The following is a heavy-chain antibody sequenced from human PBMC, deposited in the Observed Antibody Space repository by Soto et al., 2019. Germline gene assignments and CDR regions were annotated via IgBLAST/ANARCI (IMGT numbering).Heavy chain of an antibody. J-gene: IGHJ6*02. CDR1: GGSISSSSYY. CDR3: ARPYYYYGMDV. V-gene: IGHV4-39*01. Sequence: KTSETLSLTCTVSGGSISSSSYYWGWIRQPPGKGLEWIGSIYYSGSTYYNPSLKSRVTISVDTSKNQFSLKLSSVTAADTAVYYCARPYYYYGMDVWGQGTTVTVSS. CDR2: IYYSGST.